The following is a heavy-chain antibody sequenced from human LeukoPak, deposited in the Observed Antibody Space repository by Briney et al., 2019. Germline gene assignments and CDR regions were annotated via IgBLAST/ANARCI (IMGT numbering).Heavy chain of an antibody. J-gene: IGHJ4*02. V-gene: IGHV3-74*01. CDR1: GFTFSSYW. Sequence: GGSLRLSCAASGFTFSSYWMNWVRQAPGKGLVWVSRIASDGSSTTYADSVKGRFSISRDNAKNTLYLQMNSLRAEDTAVYYCANEIRPNDYWGQGTQVTVSS. D-gene: IGHD4-17*01. CDR3: ANEIRPNDY. CDR2: IASDGSST.